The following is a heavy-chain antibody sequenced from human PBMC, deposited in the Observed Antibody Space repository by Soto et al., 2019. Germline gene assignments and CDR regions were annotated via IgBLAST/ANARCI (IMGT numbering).Heavy chain of an antibody. CDR2: INHSGST. Sequence: PSETLSLTCAVYGGSFSGYYWSWIRQPPGKGLEWIGEINHSGSTNYNPSLKSRVTISVDTSKNQFSLKLSSVTAADTAVYYCARVGNKYYDFWSGYPPDLDVWGQGTTAPVSS. V-gene: IGHV4-34*01. CDR1: GGSFSGYY. J-gene: IGHJ6*02. D-gene: IGHD3-3*01. CDR3: ARVGNKYYDFWSGYPPDLDV.